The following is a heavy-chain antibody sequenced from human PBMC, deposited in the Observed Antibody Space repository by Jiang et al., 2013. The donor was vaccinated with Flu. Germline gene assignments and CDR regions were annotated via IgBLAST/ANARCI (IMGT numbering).Heavy chain of an antibody. CDR1: GFTFSSYE. D-gene: IGHD6-19*01. Sequence: GGGLVQPGGSLRLSCAASGFTFSSYEMNWVRQAPGKGLEWVSYISSSGSTIYYADSVKGRFTISRDNAKNSLYLQMNSLRAEDTAVYYCARGGEWLNPFDYWGQGTLVTVSS. J-gene: IGHJ4*02. V-gene: IGHV3-48*03. CDR3: ARGGEWLNPFDY. CDR2: ISSSGSTI.